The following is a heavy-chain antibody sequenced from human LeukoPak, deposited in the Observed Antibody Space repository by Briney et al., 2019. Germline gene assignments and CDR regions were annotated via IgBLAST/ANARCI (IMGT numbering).Heavy chain of an antibody. CDR2: INHSGST. J-gene: IGHJ4*02. V-gene: IGHV4-34*01. CDR3: ARVPIAAADIFDY. D-gene: IGHD6-13*01. CDR1: GGTFSGYC. Sequence: PSETLSLTCAAYGGTFSGYCRSWVRQPPGKGLEWIGEINHSGSTNYNPSLKSLVTISVDTSKNQFSLKLSSVTAADTAVYYCARVPIAAADIFDYWGQGTLVTVSS.